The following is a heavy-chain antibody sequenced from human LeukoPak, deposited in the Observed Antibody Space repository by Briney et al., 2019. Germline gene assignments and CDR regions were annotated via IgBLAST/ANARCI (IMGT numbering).Heavy chain of an antibody. D-gene: IGHD3-10*01. Sequence: GGSLRLSCAASGFTFSSYGMHWVRQAPGKGLEWVAVISYDGSNKYYADSVKGRFTISRDNSKNTLYPQMNSLRAEDTAVYYCAKVEIWFGDHYGMDVWGQGTTVTVSS. CDR2: ISYDGSNK. V-gene: IGHV3-30*18. CDR1: GFTFSSYG. CDR3: AKVEIWFGDHYGMDV. J-gene: IGHJ6*02.